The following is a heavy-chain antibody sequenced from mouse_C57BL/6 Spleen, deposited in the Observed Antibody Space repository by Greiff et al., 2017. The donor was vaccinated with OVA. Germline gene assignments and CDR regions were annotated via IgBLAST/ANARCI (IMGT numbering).Heavy chain of an antibody. Sequence: QVQLQQPGAELVKPGASVKVSCKASGYTFTSYWMHWVKQRPGQGLEWIGRIHPSDSDTNYNQKFKGKATLTVDKSSSTAYMQLSSLTSEDSAVYYCAMGGNYSRIPYAMDYWGQGTSVTVSS. CDR3: AMGGNYSRIPYAMDY. D-gene: IGHD2-1*01. J-gene: IGHJ4*01. CDR2: IHPSDSDT. CDR1: GYTFTSYW. V-gene: IGHV1-74*01.